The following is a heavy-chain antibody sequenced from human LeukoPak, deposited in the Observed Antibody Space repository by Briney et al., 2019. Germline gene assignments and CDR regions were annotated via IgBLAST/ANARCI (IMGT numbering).Heavy chain of an antibody. CDR3: ARIHRYCSGGACYVLDN. Sequence: SETLSLTCVVSGGSFSGYYWGWIRQPPGRGLEWIGYVYYSGSTNYNPSFKSRITISVDTSRNQFSLQLSSVTAADTAVYYCARIHRYCSGGACYVLDNWGQGTLVAVSS. J-gene: IGHJ4*02. D-gene: IGHD2-15*01. CDR2: VYYSGST. CDR1: GGSFSGYY. V-gene: IGHV4-59*01.